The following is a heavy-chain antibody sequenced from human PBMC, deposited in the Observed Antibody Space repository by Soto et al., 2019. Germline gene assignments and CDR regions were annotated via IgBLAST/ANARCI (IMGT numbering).Heavy chain of an antibody. D-gene: IGHD3-3*01. CDR3: AKDLPTVTIFGAPNDAFDI. CDR2: ISGSGVST. CDR1: GFTCSSYA. J-gene: IGHJ3*02. V-gene: IGHV3-23*01. Sequence: VGSLRHSCAASGFTCSSYAMSWVRQAPGKGLEWVSSISGSGVSTYYPDSVKGRFTISRDNSKNTLYLQMNSLRAEDTAVYYCAKDLPTVTIFGAPNDAFDIWGQGTMLTVSS.